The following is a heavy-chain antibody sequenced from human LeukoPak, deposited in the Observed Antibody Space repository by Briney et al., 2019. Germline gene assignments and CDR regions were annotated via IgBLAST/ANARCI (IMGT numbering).Heavy chain of an antibody. CDR1: DGSVSSVGYY. V-gene: IGHV4-39*01. CDR3: ARQMPAFDP. CDR2: TSYSGST. D-gene: IGHD2-2*01. Sequence: SETLSLTCTVSDGSVSSVGYYWGWIRQPPGKGLEWIGSTSYSGSTYYNPSLKSRVTMSVDTSKNQVSLRLNSVTAADTAVYYCARQMPAFDPWGQGTLVTVSS. J-gene: IGHJ5*02.